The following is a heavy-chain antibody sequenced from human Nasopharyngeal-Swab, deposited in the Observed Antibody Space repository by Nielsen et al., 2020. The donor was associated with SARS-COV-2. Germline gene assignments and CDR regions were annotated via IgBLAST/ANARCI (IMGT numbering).Heavy chain of an antibody. Sequence: SETLSLTCTVSGGSISSYFWNWIRQPPGKGLEWIGYIYYSGSTNYNPSLKSRVTISVDTSKNQFSLKLSSVTAADTAVYYCARNLVGYYYDMVGAFDIWGQGTMVTVSS. CDR3: ARNLVGYYYDMVGAFDI. D-gene: IGHD3-22*01. J-gene: IGHJ3*02. CDR2: IYYSGST. CDR1: GGSISSYF. V-gene: IGHV4-59*13.